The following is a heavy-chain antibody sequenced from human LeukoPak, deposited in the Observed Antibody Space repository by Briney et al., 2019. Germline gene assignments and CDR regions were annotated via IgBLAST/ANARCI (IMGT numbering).Heavy chain of an antibody. Sequence: GDSLKISCQVSGYNFATYWIGWVRQMPGKGLEGMGIISPADSDTRYSPSFQGQVTISGDKSINTAYLQWSSLSASDTAIYYCARQAALAGPEIDYWRQGPLVPVSS. CDR1: GYNFATYW. CDR3: ARQAALAGPEIDY. CDR2: ISPADSDT. V-gene: IGHV5-51*01. D-gene: IGHD6-19*01. J-gene: IGHJ4*02.